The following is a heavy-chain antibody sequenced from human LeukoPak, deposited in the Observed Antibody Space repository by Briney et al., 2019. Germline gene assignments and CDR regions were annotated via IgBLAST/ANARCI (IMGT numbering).Heavy chain of an antibody. CDR1: GFTFDDYT. J-gene: IGHJ4*02. D-gene: IGHD6-6*01. CDR2: ISWEGGSA. V-gene: IGHV3-43*01. Sequence: TGGSLRLSCAASGFTFDDYTMHWVRHGPGKGLEWVSLISWEGGSAYYADSVKGRFIISRDNSKNSLYLQMNSLRTEDTALYYCAKDHSPYSISSSSDYWGQGTLVTVSS. CDR3: AKDHSPYSISSSSDY.